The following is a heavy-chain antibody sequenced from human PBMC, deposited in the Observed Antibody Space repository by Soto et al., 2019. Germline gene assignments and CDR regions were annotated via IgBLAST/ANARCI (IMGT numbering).Heavy chain of an antibody. Sequence: ASVKFSCRASGYTFTSYYMHWVRNAPGQGLEWMGIINPSGGSTSYAQKFQGRVTMTRDTSTSTVYMELSSLRSEDTAVYYCARDQATAGQTGLDYWGQGTLVTVSS. V-gene: IGHV1-46*03. CDR1: GYTFTSYY. J-gene: IGHJ4*02. CDR3: ARDQATAGQTGLDY. D-gene: IGHD6-13*01. CDR2: INPSGGST.